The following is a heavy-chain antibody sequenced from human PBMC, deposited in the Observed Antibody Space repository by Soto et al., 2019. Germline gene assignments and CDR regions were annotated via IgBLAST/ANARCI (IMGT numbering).Heavy chain of an antibody. V-gene: IGHV1-58*01. D-gene: IGHD3-22*01. J-gene: IGHJ3*02. Sequence: ASVKVSCKASGFTFTSSAVQWVRQARGQRLEWIGWIVVGSGNTNYAQKFQERVTITRDMSTSTAYMELSSLRSEDTAVYYCAAAANYYDSSGYFPDAFDIWGQGTMATVSS. CDR1: GFTFTSSA. CDR2: IVVGSGNT. CDR3: AAAANYYDSSGYFPDAFDI.